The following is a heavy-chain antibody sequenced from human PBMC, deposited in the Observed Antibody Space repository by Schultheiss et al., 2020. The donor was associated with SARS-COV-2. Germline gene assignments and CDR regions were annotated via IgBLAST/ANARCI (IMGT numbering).Heavy chain of an antibody. Sequence: SETLSLTCTVSGGSISDHYWSWIRQTPGKGLEWIGRIYTSGSTNYNPSLKSRVTMSVDTSKNQFSLKLSSVTAADTAVYYCARGTEADFDYWGQGNLVTVSS. CDR2: IYTSGST. CDR1: GGSISDHY. V-gene: IGHV4-4*07. CDR3: ARGTEADFDY. J-gene: IGHJ4*02.